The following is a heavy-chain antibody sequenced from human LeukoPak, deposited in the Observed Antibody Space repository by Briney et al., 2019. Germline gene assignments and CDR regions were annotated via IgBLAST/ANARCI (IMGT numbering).Heavy chain of an antibody. CDR2: IDSRSATI. Sequence: GGSLRLSCVASGFTFSGYNMNWVRQAPGKGLEWISYIDSRSATIYYADSVKGRFTVSRDNAQNSLYLQMNSLRAEDTAVYYCAELGITMIGGVWGKGTTVTISS. CDR1: GFTFSGYN. V-gene: IGHV3-48*01. J-gene: IGHJ6*04. CDR3: AELGITMIGGV. D-gene: IGHD3-10*02.